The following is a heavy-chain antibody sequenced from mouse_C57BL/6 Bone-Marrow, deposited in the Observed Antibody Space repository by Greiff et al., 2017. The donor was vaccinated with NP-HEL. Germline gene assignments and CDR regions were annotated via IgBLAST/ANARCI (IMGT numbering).Heavy chain of an antibody. Sequence: EVKLQQSGPELVKPGASVKISCKASGYSFTGYYMNWVKQSPEKSLEWIGEINPSTGGTTYNQKFKAKAQLTGDKSSSTAYMQLKSLTSEDSAVYYCARSYAMDYWGQGTSVTVSS. J-gene: IGHJ4*01. CDR2: INPSTGGT. V-gene: IGHV1-42*01. CDR3: ARSYAMDY. CDR1: GYSFTGYY.